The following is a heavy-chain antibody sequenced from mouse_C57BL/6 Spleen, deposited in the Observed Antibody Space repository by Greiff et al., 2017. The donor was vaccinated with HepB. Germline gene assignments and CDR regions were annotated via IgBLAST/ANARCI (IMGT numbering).Heavy chain of an antibody. CDR3: ARLITTVVATDYAMDY. V-gene: IGHV1-7*01. D-gene: IGHD1-1*01. J-gene: IGHJ4*01. CDR1: GYTFTSYW. CDR2: INPSSGYT. Sequence: QVQLQQSGAELAKPGASVKLYCKASGYTFTSYWMHWVKQRPGQGLEWIGYINPSSGYTKYNQKFKDKATLTADKSSSTAYMQLSSLTYEDSAVYYCARLITTVVATDYAMDYWGQGTSVTVSS.